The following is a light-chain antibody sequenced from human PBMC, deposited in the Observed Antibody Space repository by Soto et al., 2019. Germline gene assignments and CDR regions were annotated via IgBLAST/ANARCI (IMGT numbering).Light chain of an antibody. CDR3: QHYNTWPWT. CDR2: GAS. Sequence: EVVMTQSPDTLSVSPGERATLSCRASQSVSTNLAWYQQKLGQAPRLLIYGASTRATGIPARFSGSGSETEFILTISSLQSEDSATYYCQHYNTWPWTFGQGTKVDIK. CDR1: QSVSTN. V-gene: IGKV3-15*01. J-gene: IGKJ1*01.